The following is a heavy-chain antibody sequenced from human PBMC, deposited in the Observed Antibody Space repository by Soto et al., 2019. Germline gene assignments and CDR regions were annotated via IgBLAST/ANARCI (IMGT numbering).Heavy chain of an antibody. V-gene: IGHV1-69*13. CDR2: IIPIFGTA. Sequence: ASVKVSCKASGGTFSSYAISWVRQAPGQGLEWMGGIIPIFGTANYAQKFQGRVTITADEFTSTAYMELSSLRSEDTAVYYCARALQLERRSQYYFDYWGQGTLVTVSS. D-gene: IGHD1-1*01. J-gene: IGHJ4*02. CDR1: GGTFSSYA. CDR3: ARALQLERRSQYYFDY.